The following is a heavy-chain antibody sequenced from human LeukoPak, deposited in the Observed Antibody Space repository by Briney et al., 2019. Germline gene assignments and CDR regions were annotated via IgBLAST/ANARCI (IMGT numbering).Heavy chain of an antibody. CDR3: AKRGVVIRVILVGFHKEAYYFDS. CDR1: GITLSNYG. D-gene: IGHD3-22*01. J-gene: IGHJ4*02. Sequence: GGCLRLACEVSGITLSNYGMSWVRQAPGRGLGWVACISGNGGGTNYADSVKGRFTISRDKSKNTLYLQMNSLRAEDAACYFCAKRGVVIRVILVGFHKEAYYFDSWGQGDLVTVSS. V-gene: IGHV3-23*01. CDR2: ISGNGGGT.